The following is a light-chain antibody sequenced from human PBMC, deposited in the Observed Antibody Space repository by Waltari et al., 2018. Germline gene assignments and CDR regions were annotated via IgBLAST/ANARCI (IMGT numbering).Light chain of an antibody. J-gene: IGKJ1*01. V-gene: IGKV1-39*01. CDR3: QQSYSTPWT. CDR2: GAS. CDR1: QSISTY. Sequence: IQMTQSPSSLSASIRDTVTITCRASQSISTYLNWSQQKPGKVPKLLIYGASTLQSGVPSRVSASGSGTHFTLTISSLQPEDVATYYCQQSYSTPWTFGQGTKVEIK.